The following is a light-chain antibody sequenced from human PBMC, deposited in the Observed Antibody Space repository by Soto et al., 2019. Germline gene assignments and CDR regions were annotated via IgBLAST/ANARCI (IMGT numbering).Light chain of an antibody. CDR2: GAS. V-gene: IGKV3-15*01. CDR3: HQYNNWPLT. CDR1: QTVSSN. J-gene: IGKJ4*01. Sequence: EIVMTQSPATLSVTPGEGATLSCRASQTVSSNLAWYQQKPGQAPRLLIYGASTRATGIPARFSGSGSGTEFTLTISSLQSEDFAVYYCHQYNNWPLTFGGETKVEIK.